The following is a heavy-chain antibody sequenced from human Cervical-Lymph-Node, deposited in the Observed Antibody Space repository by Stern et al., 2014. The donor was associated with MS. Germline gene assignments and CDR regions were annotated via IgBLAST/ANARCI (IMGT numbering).Heavy chain of an antibody. D-gene: IGHD6-13*01. CDR3: ARGRGMAAYSTSWFDN. J-gene: IGHJ4*02. Sequence: QVQLQQWGAGLLRPSETLSLTCAVYGESFSGYYWTWIRQSPGKGLEWIAEINHSGNINSNPSLKSRVTMSVDTPKIQSSLRLTSVTAADTAVYYCARGRGMAAYSTSWFDNWGQGTLVTVSS. CDR2: INHSGNI. CDR1: GESFSGYY. V-gene: IGHV4-34*01.